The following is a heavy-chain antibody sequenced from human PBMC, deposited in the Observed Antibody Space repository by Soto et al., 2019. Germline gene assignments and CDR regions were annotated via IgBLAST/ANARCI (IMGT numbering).Heavy chain of an antibody. CDR3: GKYSGSYPVYHGLSL. CDR1: GFPFSTSA. CDR2: ISASSDAA. Sequence: EVQLLESGGGLVQPGGSLRLSCAASGFPFSTSAMNWVRQAPGKGLEWVSIISASSDAAYYAESVKGRFASSRDNSKNTLDLQMNSLRAEDTAVYFCGKYSGSYPVYHGLSLWGQGTTVTVS. D-gene: IGHD1-26*01. J-gene: IGHJ6*02. V-gene: IGHV3-23*01.